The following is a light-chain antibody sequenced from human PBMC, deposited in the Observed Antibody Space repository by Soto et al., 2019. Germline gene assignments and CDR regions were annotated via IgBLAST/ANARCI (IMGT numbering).Light chain of an antibody. V-gene: IGKV1-5*01. CDR2: DAS. J-gene: IGKJ1*01. CDR1: QSISSW. Sequence: DIQITQAPSTLSASVGDRVTITCRASQSISSWLAWYQQKPGKAPKLLIYDASSLESGVPSRFSGSGSGTEFTLTIISLQPDDFATYYCQQYNSYSGTFGQGTKVDIK. CDR3: QQYNSYSGT.